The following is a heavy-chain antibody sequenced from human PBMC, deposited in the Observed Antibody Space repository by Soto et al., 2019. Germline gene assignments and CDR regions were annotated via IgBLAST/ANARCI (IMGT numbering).Heavy chain of an antibody. D-gene: IGHD2-2*01. V-gene: IGHV1-18*01. CDR1: GYTFTSYG. CDR3: ARDRPYQLLPNPHYWYFDL. J-gene: IGHJ2*01. CDR2: ISAYNGNT. Sequence: QVQLVQSGAEVKKPGASVKVSCKASGYTFTSYGISWVRQAPGQGLEWMGWISAYNGNTNYAQKLQGRVTMTTDTXXSXAXXELRSLRSDDTAVYYCARDRPYQLLPNPHYWYFDLWGRGTLVTVSS.